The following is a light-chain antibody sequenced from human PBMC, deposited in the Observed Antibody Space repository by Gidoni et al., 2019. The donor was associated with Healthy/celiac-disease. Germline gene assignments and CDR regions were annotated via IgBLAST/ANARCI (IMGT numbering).Light chain of an antibody. CDR3: QQSYRTPWT. V-gene: IGKV1-39*01. Sequence: DIQMTQSPSSLSASVGDRVTITCRASQSISSYLNWYQQKPGKAPKLLIYAASSLQSGVPSRFSGSGSGTDFTLIISSLQPEDFATYYCQQSYRTPWTFGQGTKVEIK. CDR2: AAS. J-gene: IGKJ1*01. CDR1: QSISSY.